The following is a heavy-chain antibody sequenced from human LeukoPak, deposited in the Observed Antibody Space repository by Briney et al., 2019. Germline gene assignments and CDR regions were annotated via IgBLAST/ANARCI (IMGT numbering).Heavy chain of an antibody. CDR2: IYSGGST. V-gene: IGHV3-53*05. Sequence: PGGSLRLSCAASGFTVSSNFMSWVRQAPGKGLEWVSVIYSGGSTYYADSVKGRFTISRDNAKNSLYLQMNSLRAEDTALYYCAKDLAAAGSGMDVWGKGTTVTISS. CDR3: AKDLAAAGSGMDV. D-gene: IGHD6-13*01. CDR1: GFTVSSNF. J-gene: IGHJ6*04.